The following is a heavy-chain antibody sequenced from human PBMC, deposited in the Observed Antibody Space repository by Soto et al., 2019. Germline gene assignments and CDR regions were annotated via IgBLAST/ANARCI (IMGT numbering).Heavy chain of an antibody. CDR2: INHSGST. J-gene: IGHJ5*01. V-gene: IGHV4-34*01. CDR3: ARGRKLKRFLEWFDY. Sequence: PSETLSLTCAVYGGSFSGYYWSWIRQPPGKGLEWIGEINHSGSTNYNPSLKSRVTISVDTSKNQFSLKLSSVTAADTAVCYCARGRKLKRFLEWFDYWGQGTLVTVSS. CDR1: GGSFSGYY. D-gene: IGHD3-3*01.